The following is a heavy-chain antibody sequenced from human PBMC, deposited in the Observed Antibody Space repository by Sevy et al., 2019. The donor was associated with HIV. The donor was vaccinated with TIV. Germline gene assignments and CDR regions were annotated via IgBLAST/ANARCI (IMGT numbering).Heavy chain of an antibody. J-gene: IGHJ6*02. V-gene: IGHV4-38-2*01. CDR2: IYHSGST. CDR3: ARRSFPYDFWSGYSENYYYGMDV. D-gene: IGHD3-3*01. CDR1: GYSISSGYY. Sequence: SETLSLTCAVSGYSISSGYYWGWIRQPPGKGLEWIGSIYHSGSTYYNPSLKSRVTISVDTSKNQFSLKLSSVTAADTAVYYCARRSFPYDFWSGYSENYYYGMDVWGQGTTVTVSS.